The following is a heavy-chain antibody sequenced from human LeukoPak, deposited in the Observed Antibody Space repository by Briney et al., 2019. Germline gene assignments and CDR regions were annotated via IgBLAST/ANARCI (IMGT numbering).Heavy chain of an antibody. CDR2: IWYDGSNK. V-gene: IGHV3-33*08. CDR1: GFTFSSAW. CDR3: ARDGTVTAGPFDH. D-gene: IGHD4-17*01. Sequence: GGSLRLSCAASGFTFSSAWMSWVRQAPGKGLEWVAFIWYDGSNKYYADSVKGRFTISRDNTKNTLYLQMNSRTAQDTAVYYCARDGTVTAGPFDHWGGGTLVTVSS. J-gene: IGHJ5*02.